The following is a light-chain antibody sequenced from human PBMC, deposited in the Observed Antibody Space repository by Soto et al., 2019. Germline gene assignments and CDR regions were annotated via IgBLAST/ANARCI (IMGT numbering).Light chain of an antibody. J-gene: IGLJ2*01. Sequence: QSALTQPRSVSGSPGQSVTISCTGTSSDVGGYNYVSWYQQHPGKAPKLMIYDVGKRPSGVPDRFSGAKSGNTASLTISGLQAEDEADSYCCSYAGSYPVVFVGGTKLTVL. V-gene: IGLV2-11*01. CDR2: DVG. CDR1: SSDVGGYNY. CDR3: CSYAGSYPVV.